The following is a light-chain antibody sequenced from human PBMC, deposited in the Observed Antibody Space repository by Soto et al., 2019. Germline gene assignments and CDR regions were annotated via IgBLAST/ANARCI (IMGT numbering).Light chain of an antibody. J-gene: IGLJ2*01. CDR2: DVS. CDR3: ISYTRSNTLYVV. CDR1: SSDVGGYNY. V-gene: IGLV2-14*01. Sequence: QSALTQPASVSGSPGQSITISYTGTSSDVGGYNYVSWYQQHPGKAPKLMIYDVSNRPSGVSNRFSGSKSGNTASLTISGLQAEDEADYYCISYTRSNTLYVVFGGGTKLTVL.